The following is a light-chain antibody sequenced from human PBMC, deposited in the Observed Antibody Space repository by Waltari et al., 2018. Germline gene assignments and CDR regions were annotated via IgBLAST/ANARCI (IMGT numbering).Light chain of an antibody. J-gene: IGKJ1*01. V-gene: IGKV3-20*01. CDR3: QQYVSLPAT. CDR2: GAS. CDR1: QSVSKY. Sequence: DIVSTQSPGTLSLSPGDRAILSCRASQSVSKYLAWYQQKPGQAPRLLIFGASSRATGIPDRFSGSGSGTDLSLTISRVEPEDFAVYYCQQYVSLPATFGQGTKVEIE.